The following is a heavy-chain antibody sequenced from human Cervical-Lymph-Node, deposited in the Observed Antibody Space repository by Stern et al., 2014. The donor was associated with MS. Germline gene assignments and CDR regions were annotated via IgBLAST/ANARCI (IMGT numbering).Heavy chain of an antibody. Sequence: VQLVESGPGLVKPSETLSLTCIVSGDSISPYYWSWIRQPPGKGLEWIAYTYYSGTTNYNPSLKSRVIISVDTSKNKISLKLTSVTAADTAVYYCARGFGDYGMDLWGQGTTVTVSS. V-gene: IGHV4-59*01. D-gene: IGHD3-3*01. CDR2: TYYSGTT. CDR1: GDSISPYY. CDR3: ARGFGDYGMDL. J-gene: IGHJ6*02.